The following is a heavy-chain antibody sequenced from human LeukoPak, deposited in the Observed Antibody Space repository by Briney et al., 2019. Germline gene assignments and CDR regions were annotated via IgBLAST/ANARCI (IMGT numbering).Heavy chain of an antibody. V-gene: IGHV4-4*02. J-gene: IGHJ5*02. Sequence: SGTLSLTCAVSGGSLSSSNWWSWVRQPPGKGLEWIGEIYHSGSTNYKPSLKSRVTISVDKSKNQFSLKLSSVTAADTAVYYCARMGTAVAGDRWFDPWGQGTLVTVSS. D-gene: IGHD6-19*01. CDR1: GGSLSSSNW. CDR2: IYHSGST. CDR3: ARMGTAVAGDRWFDP.